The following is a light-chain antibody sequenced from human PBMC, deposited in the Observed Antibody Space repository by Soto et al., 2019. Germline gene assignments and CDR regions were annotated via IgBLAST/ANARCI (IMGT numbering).Light chain of an antibody. V-gene: IGLV2-14*01. J-gene: IGLJ1*01. Sequence: QSALTQPASLSGSPGQSITISCTGTSSDIGAYDYVSWFQQHPGKAPKLIISEVNNRPSGVSNRFSGSKSGNTAYLTISGRQVEDEAEYFCFSFTTSRTHVFGTGTKVTVL. CDR2: EVN. CDR3: FSFTTSRTHV. CDR1: SSDIGAYDY.